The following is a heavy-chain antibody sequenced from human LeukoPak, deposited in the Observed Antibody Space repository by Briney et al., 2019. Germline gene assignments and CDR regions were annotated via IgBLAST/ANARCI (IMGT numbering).Heavy chain of an antibody. J-gene: IGHJ4*02. CDR1: GYTFTSYY. CDR3: ARDLFGPRRVGAAPVDY. CDR2: INPSGGST. V-gene: IGHV1-46*01. Sequence: ASVKVSCKASGYTFTSYYMHWVRQAPGQGLEWMGIINPSGGSTSYAQKFQGRVTMTRDTSTSTVYMELSSLRSEDTAVYYSARDLFGPRRVGAAPVDYWGQGTLVTVSS. D-gene: IGHD1-26*01.